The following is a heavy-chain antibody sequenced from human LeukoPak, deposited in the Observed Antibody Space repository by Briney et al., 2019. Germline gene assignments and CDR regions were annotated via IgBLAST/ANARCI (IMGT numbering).Heavy chain of an antibody. CDR2: IFSGGTT. J-gene: IGHJ4*02. V-gene: IGHV3-53*01. CDR1: GFTFNNYG. D-gene: IGHD1-20*01. CDR3: ARGNWIDRGFDS. Sequence: PGGSLRLSCAASGFTFNNYGMHWVRQAPGKGLEWVSVIFSGGTTYYADSVKGRFTISRDNSKNTVYLQMNSLRVDETAVYYCARGNWIDRGFDSWGQGTLVTVSS.